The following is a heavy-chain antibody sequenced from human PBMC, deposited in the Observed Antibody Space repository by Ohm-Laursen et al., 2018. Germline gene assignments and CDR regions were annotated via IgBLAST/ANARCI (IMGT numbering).Heavy chain of an antibody. D-gene: IGHD3-16*02. J-gene: IGHJ2*01. CDR3: AKDTRLGESSLYGWYFDV. CDR2: ISWNSGSV. Sequence: SLRLSCAASGFTFDDYAMHWVRQAPGKGLEWVSGISWNSGSVGYVDSVKGRFTISRDNAKNSLYLQMNSLRVEDTAFYYCAKDTRLGESSLYGWYFDVWGRGTLVTVSS. CDR1: GFTFDDYA. V-gene: IGHV3-9*01.